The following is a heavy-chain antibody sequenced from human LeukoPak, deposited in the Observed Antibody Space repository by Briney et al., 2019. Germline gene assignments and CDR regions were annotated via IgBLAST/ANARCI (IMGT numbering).Heavy chain of an antibody. V-gene: IGHV1-8*01. Sequence: ASVKVSCKTSGYTFTSYDINWVRQATGQGPEWMGWMNPNSGKTGYSQKFQGRVTMTRSTSISTAYMELSSLRSEDTAVYYCTRSVRRGSIDYWGPGTLVTVSS. CDR2: MNPNSGKT. J-gene: IGHJ4*02. CDR1: GYTFTSYD. D-gene: IGHD5-12*01. CDR3: TRSVRRGSIDY.